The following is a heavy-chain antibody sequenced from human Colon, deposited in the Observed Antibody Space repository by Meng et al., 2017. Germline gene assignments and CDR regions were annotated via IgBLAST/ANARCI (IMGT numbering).Heavy chain of an antibody. CDR2: ISYSGST. Sequence: QVQQQESGPGLVKPSETLSLTCTVSGGSISSYYWSWIRQPPGKGLEWIGYISYSGSTNYNPSLKSRVTISVDTSKNRFSLRLSSVTAADTAVYYCARGIAVADNWFDPWGQGTLVTVSS. CDR1: GGSISSYY. V-gene: IGHV4-59*01. J-gene: IGHJ5*02. CDR3: ARGIAVADNWFDP. D-gene: IGHD6-19*01.